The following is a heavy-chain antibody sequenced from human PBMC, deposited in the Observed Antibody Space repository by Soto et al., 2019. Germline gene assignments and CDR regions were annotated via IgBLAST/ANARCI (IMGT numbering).Heavy chain of an antibody. CDR1: GYTFTSYA. CDR3: ARGYSSSTRFYPYYYYMNV. J-gene: IGHJ6*03. D-gene: IGHD2-2*01. Sequence: ASVKVSCKASGYTFTSYAMHWVRQAPGQRLEWMGWINAGNGNTKYSQKFQGRVTITRDTSASTAYMELSSLRFQDTAMYYSARGYSSSTRFYPYYYYMNVWVKETTVTVSS. V-gene: IGHV1-3*01. CDR2: INAGNGNT.